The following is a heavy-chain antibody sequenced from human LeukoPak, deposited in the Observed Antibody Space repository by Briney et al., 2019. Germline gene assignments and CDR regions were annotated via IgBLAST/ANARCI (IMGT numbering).Heavy chain of an antibody. J-gene: IGHJ4*02. CDR1: GFTFSDFS. CDR2: VNGINTI. D-gene: IGHD2-15*01. Sequence: GGSLRLSCAASGFTFSDFSMNWVRQAPGKGLEWVSYVNGINTIYYTDSVKGRFTISRDNAKNSLYLQMNSLRAEDTAVYYCAKPFGVGYCSGGSCYHIDYWGQGTLVTVSS. V-gene: IGHV3-69-1*01. CDR3: AKPFGVGYCSGGSCYHIDY.